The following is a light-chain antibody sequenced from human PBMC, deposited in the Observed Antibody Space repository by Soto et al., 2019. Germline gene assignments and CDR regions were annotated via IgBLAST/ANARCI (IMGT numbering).Light chain of an antibody. CDR3: QQYYSYPWT. CDR1: QGISSY. Sequence: AIRMTQSPSSLAASRGDGVTITCRASQGISSYLAWYQQKPGKAPKLLIYAASTLQSGVPSRFSGSGSGTDFTLTISCLQSEDFATYYCQQYYSYPWTFGQGTTGDIK. J-gene: IGKJ1*01. V-gene: IGKV1-8*01. CDR2: AAS.